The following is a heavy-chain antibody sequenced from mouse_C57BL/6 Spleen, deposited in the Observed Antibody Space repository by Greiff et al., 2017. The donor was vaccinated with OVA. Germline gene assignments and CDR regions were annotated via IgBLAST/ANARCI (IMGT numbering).Heavy chain of an antibody. D-gene: IGHD2-12*01. CDR1: GYTFTSYW. V-gene: IGHV1-59*01. CDR2: IDPSDSYT. Sequence: QVQLQQPGAELVRPGTSVKLSCKASGYTFTSYWMHWVKQRPGQGLEWIGVIDPSDSYTNYNQKFKGKATLTVDTSSSTAYMQLSSLTSEDSAVYYCANHDGGGYWGQGTTLTVSS. CDR3: ANHDGGGY. J-gene: IGHJ2*01.